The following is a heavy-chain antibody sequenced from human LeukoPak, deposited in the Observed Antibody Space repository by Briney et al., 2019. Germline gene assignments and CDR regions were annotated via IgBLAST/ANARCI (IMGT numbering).Heavy chain of an antibody. J-gene: IGHJ6*03. Sequence: AASVKVSCKASGGTFSSYAISWVRQAPGQGLEWMGGIIPIFGTANYAQKFRGRVTITADESTSTAYMELSSLRSEDTAVYYCARGNGGNLPSFYRNYYYYMDVWGKGTTVTISS. D-gene: IGHD4-23*01. CDR3: ARGNGGNLPSFYRNYYYYMDV. V-gene: IGHV1-69*13. CDR1: GGTFSSYA. CDR2: IIPIFGTA.